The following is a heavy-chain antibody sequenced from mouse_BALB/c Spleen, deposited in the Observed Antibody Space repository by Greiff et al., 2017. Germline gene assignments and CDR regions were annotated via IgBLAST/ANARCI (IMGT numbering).Heavy chain of an antibody. CDR2: INPDSSTI. CDR3: ASFYYGYEEGDWYFDV. J-gene: IGHJ1*01. Sequence: VQLQESGGGLVQPGGSLKLSCAASGFDFSRYWMSWVRQAPGKGLEWIGEINPDSSTINYTPSLKDKFIISRDNAKNTLYLQMSKVRSEDTALYYCASFYYGYEEGDWYFDVWGAGTTVTVSS. D-gene: IGHD2-2*01. CDR1: GFDFSRYW. V-gene: IGHV4-1*02.